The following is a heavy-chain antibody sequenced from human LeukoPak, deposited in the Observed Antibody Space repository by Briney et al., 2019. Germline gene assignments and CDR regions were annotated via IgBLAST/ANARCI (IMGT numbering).Heavy chain of an antibody. CDR1: GYSFTSYW. D-gene: IGHD3-10*01. CDR3: ARGPLVRGVVDYWFDP. CDR2: IYPGDSDT. J-gene: IGHJ5*02. V-gene: IGHV5-51*01. Sequence: GESLKISCKCSGYSFTSYWIGWVRQMPGKGLEWMGIIYPGDSDTRYSPSFQGQVTISAYKSISTAYLQWSSLKASDTAMFYCARGPLVRGVVDYWFDPWGQGALVTVSS.